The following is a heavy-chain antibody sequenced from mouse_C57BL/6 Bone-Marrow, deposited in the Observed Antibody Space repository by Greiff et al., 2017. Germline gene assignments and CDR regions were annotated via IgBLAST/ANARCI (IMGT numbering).Heavy chain of an antibody. V-gene: IGHV1-50*01. CDR1: GYTFTSYW. J-gene: IGHJ4*01. D-gene: IGHD2-4*01. CDR2: IDPSDSYT. CDR3: ARYDSLYYYAMDY. Sequence: QVQLQQPGAELVKPGASVKLSCKASGYTFTSYWMQWVKQRPGQGLEWIGEIDPSDSYTNYNQKFKGKATLTVDPSSSTAYMQLSSLTSEDSAVYYCARYDSLYYYAMDYWGQGTSVTVSS.